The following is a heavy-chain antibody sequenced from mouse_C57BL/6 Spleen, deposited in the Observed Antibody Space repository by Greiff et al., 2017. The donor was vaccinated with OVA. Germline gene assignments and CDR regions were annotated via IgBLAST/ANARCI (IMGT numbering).Heavy chain of an antibody. CDR2: ISSGSSTI. V-gene: IGHV5-17*01. CDR3: ARETGTGFDY. Sequence: EVHLVESGGGLVKPGGSLKLSCAASGFTFSDYGMHWVRQAPEKGLEWVGYISSGSSTIYYADTVKGRFTISRDNAKNTLFLQMTSLRSEDTAMYYCARETGTGFDYWGQGTTLTVSS. J-gene: IGHJ2*01. CDR1: GFTFSDYG. D-gene: IGHD4-1*01.